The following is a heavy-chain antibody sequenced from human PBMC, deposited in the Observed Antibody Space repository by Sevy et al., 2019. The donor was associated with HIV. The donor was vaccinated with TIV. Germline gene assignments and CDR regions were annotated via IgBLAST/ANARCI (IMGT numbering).Heavy chain of an antibody. CDR3: ARDQIVGPSGSCVIDAFDI. D-gene: IGHD1-26*01. CDR1: GYSINSDYY. J-gene: IGHJ3*02. CDR2: IYHSGKT. Sequence: SESLSLICTVSGYSINSDYYWGWIRQPPGKGLEWIGSIYHSGKTYYNPSLKSRVTISIDTSRNRFSLHLGSVTAADTAAYHCARDQIVGPSGSCVIDAFDIWGQGTAVVVSS. V-gene: IGHV4-38-2*02.